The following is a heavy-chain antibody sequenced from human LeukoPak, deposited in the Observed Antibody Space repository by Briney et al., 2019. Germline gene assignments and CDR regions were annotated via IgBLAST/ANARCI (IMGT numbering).Heavy chain of an antibody. Sequence: GGSLRLSCAASRFTFSSDSKNWLPPAPGKGLEWVSSISSSSSYIYYTDSVKGRFTISRDNAKNSLYLQMNSLRAEDTAVYYCARERGTWGQGTLVTVSS. CDR1: RFTFSSDS. V-gene: IGHV3-21*01. CDR2: ISSSSSYI. D-gene: IGHD3-16*01. J-gene: IGHJ4*02. CDR3: ARERGT.